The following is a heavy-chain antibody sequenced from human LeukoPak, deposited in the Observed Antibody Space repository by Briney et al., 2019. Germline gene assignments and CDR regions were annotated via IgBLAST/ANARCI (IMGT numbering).Heavy chain of an antibody. CDR2: INHSGST. V-gene: IGHV4-34*01. Sequence: SETLSLTCAVYGGSFSGYYWSWIRQPPVKGLEWIGEINHSGSTNYNPSLKSRVTISVDTSKNQFSLKLSSVTAADTAVYYCARGGYSYGYYFDYWGQGTLVTVSS. D-gene: IGHD5-18*01. CDR1: GGSFSGYY. J-gene: IGHJ4*02. CDR3: ARGGYSYGYYFDY.